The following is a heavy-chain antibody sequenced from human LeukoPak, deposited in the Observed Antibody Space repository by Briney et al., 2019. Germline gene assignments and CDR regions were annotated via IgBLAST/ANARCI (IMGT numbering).Heavy chain of an antibody. CDR3: ARGGHSVVVLAIFAFDI. CDR2: INPNSGGT. CDR1: GYTFTGYY. V-gene: IGHV1-2*02. J-gene: IGHJ3*02. Sequence: GASVKVSCKASGYTFTGYYMHWVRQAPGQGLEWMRWINPNSGGTNYAQKFQGRVTMTRDTSISTAYMELSRLRSDDTAVYYCARGGHSVVVLAIFAFDIWGQGTMVTVSS. D-gene: IGHD2-21*01.